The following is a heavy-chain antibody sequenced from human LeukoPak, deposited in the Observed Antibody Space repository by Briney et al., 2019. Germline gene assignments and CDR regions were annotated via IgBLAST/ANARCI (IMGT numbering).Heavy chain of an antibody. CDR1: GFTLSSSG. Sequence: PGGSLRLSCAASGFTLSSSGMHCVRQAPGKGLEWVALIWYDGINEYYADSVKGRFTISRDDSKNTLYLQINSLRAEDTAVYYCARDQGSSRGEKYYFDYWGQGTLVTVSS. J-gene: IGHJ4*02. V-gene: IGHV3-33*01. CDR2: IWYDGINE. CDR3: ARDQGSSRGEKYYFDY. D-gene: IGHD6-13*01.